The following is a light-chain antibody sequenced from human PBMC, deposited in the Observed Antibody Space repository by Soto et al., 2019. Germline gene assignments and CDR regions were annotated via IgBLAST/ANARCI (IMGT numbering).Light chain of an antibody. V-gene: IGLV2-14*01. J-gene: IGLJ3*02. CDR3: SSYSSGSTLGV. Sequence: QSVLTQPASVSGSPGQSITIACTRTSSDIGTYKYVSWYQHHPGKVPQLLIYEVSNRPSGVSSRFSASKSGNTASLTISGLQAEDEADYYCSSYSSGSTLGVFGTGTKLTVL. CDR1: SSDIGTYKY. CDR2: EVS.